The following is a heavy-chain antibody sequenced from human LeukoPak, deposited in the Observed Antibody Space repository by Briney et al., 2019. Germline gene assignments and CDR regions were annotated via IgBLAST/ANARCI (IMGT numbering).Heavy chain of an antibody. Sequence: GGSLRLSCAASGFTFSSFAMHWVRQAPGKGLEWVSGISGRAGSAYYADSVKGRFTISRDNSKTTLFLQMNTLRAEDTAVYFCAKAPNFASGNYYAFDCWGQGTLVTVSS. J-gene: IGHJ4*02. CDR1: GFTFSSFA. CDR2: ISGRAGSA. D-gene: IGHD3-10*01. V-gene: IGHV3-23*01. CDR3: AKAPNFASGNYYAFDC.